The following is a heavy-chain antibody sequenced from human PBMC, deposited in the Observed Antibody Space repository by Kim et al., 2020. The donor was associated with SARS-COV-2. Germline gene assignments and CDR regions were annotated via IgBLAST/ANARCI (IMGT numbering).Heavy chain of an antibody. CDR2: ISYDGSNK. J-gene: IGHJ4*02. CDR3: ARGGGSEVEVDD. V-gene: IGHV3-30-3*01. D-gene: IGHD1-26*01. CDR1: GFTFSSYA. Sequence: GGSLRLSCAASGFTFSSYAMHWVRQAPGKGLEWVAVISYDGSNKYYADSVKGRFTISRDNSKNTLYLQMNSLRAEDTAVYYCARGGGSEVEVDDWGQGTL.